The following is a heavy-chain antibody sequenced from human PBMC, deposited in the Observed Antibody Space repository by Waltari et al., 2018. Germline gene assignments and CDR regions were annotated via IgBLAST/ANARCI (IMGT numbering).Heavy chain of an antibody. Sequence: EVQLLESGGGLVQPGGSLRLSCAASGFTFRRYAMSWVRQAPGKGLEWVSAISGSGGSTYYADSVKGRFTISRDNSKNTLYLQMNSLRAEDTAVYYCAKTYDNWNDEGVFDYWGQGTLVTVSS. CDR2: ISGSGGST. CDR3: AKTYDNWNDEGVFDY. CDR1: GFTFRRYA. D-gene: IGHD1-1*01. V-gene: IGHV3-23*01. J-gene: IGHJ4*02.